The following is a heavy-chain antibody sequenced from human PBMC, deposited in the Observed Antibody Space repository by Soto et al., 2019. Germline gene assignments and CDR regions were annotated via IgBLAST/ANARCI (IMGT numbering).Heavy chain of an antibody. D-gene: IGHD6-13*01. CDR1: GYTFTSYG. CDR3: ARSKLTDPYSNYYYYGMDV. J-gene: IGHJ6*02. Sequence: ASVKVSCKASGYTFTSYGISWVRQATGQGLEWMGWMNPNSGNTGYAQKFQGRVTMTRNTSISTAYMELSSLRSEDTAVYYCARSKLTDPYSNYYYYGMDVWGQGTTVTVSS. CDR2: MNPNSGNT. V-gene: IGHV1-8*02.